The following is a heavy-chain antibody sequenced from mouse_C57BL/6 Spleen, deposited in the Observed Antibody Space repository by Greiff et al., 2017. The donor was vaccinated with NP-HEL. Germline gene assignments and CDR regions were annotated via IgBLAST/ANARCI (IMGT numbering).Heavy chain of an antibody. Sequence: VQLQQSGPELVKPGASVKISCKASGYSFTDYNMNWVKQSHGKSLEWIGVINPNYGTTSYNQKLKGKATLTVAQSSSTAYMQLNSLTSEDSAVYYCAEGYYGSSYWYFDVWGTGTTVTVST. CDR2: INPNYGTT. V-gene: IGHV1-39*01. CDR3: AEGYYGSSYWYFDV. D-gene: IGHD1-1*01. CDR1: GYSFTDYN. J-gene: IGHJ1*03.